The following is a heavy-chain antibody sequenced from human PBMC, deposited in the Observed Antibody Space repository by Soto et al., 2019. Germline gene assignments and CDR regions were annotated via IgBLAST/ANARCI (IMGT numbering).Heavy chain of an antibody. V-gene: IGHV4-61*01. CDR1: GGAVNSANYY. CDR2: IYYNGNT. Sequence: LSLTCSVSGGAVNSANYYWSWMRQPPGKGLEWIGFIYYNGNTKYNPSLKSRVTISLDTSKNQFSLNLTSVTAADAAVYYCSRDNSGYFPTYWGQGTLVTVSS. D-gene: IGHD3-22*01. CDR3: SRDNSGYFPTY. J-gene: IGHJ4*02.